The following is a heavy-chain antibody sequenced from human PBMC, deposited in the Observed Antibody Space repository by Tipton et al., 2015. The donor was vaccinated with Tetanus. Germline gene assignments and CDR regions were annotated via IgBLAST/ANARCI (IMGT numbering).Heavy chain of an antibody. CDR3: ARGLPREPFYIDY. V-gene: IGHV4-31*03. J-gene: IGHJ4*02. D-gene: IGHD1-26*01. CDR2: IYYTELT. CDR1: GASINAGGYL. Sequence: TLSLTCNVSGASINAGGYLWTWVRQHPGKGLEWIGNIYYTELTSYSPSLRSRVSISVDTSRNQFSLILTSVTAADTALYFCARGLPREPFYIDYWGQGRQVTVSS.